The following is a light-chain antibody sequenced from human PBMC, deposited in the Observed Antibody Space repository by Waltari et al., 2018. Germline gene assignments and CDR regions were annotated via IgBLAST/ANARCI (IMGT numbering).Light chain of an antibody. CDR1: TPNNGDEY. V-gene: IGLV1-51*01. CDR3: GAWDSSVSAYV. Sequence: QSVLQQPPSVSATPGQKVTSPHPGSTPNNGDEYASWYQQLPRTAPNLLIYKNDNRPSGIPDRFSGSKSGTSATLGITGLQTGDEAHYYCGAWDSSVSAYVFGTGTEVTVL. CDR2: KND. J-gene: IGLJ1*01.